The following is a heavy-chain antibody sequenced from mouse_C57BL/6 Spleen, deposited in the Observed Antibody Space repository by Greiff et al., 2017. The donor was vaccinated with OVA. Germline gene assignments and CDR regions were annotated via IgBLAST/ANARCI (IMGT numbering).Heavy chain of an antibody. CDR2: INPYNGGT. CDR1: GYTFTDYY. V-gene: IGHV1-19*01. Sequence: VQLKESGPVLVKPGASVKMSCKASGYTFTDYYMNWVKQSHGKSLEWIGVINPYNGGTSYNQKFKGKATLTVDKSSSTAYMELNSLTSEDSAVYYGARSTTGSHYAMDYWGQGTSVTVSS. D-gene: IGHD1-1*01. CDR3: ARSTTGSHYAMDY. J-gene: IGHJ4*01.